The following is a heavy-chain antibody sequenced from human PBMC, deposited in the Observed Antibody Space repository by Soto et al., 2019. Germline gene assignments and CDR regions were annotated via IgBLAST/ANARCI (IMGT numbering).Heavy chain of an antibody. CDR1: GGSFSGYY. CDR3: ARANYYDSSGYLNLFDP. Sequence: PSETLSLTCAVYGGSFSGYYWSWIRQPPGKGLEWIGEINHRGSTNYNPSLKSRVTISVDTSKNQFSLKLSSVTAADTAVYYCARANYYDSSGYLNLFDPWGQGTLVTVSS. J-gene: IGHJ5*02. D-gene: IGHD3-22*01. V-gene: IGHV4-34*01. CDR2: INHRGST.